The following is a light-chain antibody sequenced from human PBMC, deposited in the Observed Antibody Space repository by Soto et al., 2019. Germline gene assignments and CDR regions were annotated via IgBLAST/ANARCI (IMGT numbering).Light chain of an antibody. Sequence: DIQMTQSPSTLSASVGDRVTITCRASQSISSWLAWYQQKPGKAPKLLIYDASSLESGVPSRFSGSGSGTEFTLTISSLQPDDFATYYCQQYKSYPVTFGQGTKVEIK. CDR1: QSISSW. J-gene: IGKJ1*01. CDR3: QQYKSYPVT. V-gene: IGKV1-5*01. CDR2: DAS.